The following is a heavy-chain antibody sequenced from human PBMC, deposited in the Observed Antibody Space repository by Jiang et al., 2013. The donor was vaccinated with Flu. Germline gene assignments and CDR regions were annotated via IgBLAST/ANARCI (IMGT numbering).Heavy chain of an antibody. Sequence: FTSYWIGWVRQMPGKGLEWMGIIYPGDSDTRYSPSFQGQVTISADKSISTAYLQWSSLKASDTAMYYCASQYDSSGYYPYWGQGTLVTVSS. CDR2: IYPGDSDT. J-gene: IGHJ4*02. CDR1: FTSYW. V-gene: IGHV5-51*01. D-gene: IGHD3-22*01. CDR3: ASQYDSSGYYPY.